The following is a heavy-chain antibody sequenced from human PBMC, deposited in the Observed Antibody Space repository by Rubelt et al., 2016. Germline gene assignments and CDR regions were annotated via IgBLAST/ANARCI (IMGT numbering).Heavy chain of an antibody. V-gene: IGHV4-59*08. CDR2: IYYSGST. CDR1: GGSISSYY. D-gene: IGHD6-19*01. Sequence: QVQLQESGPGLVKPSETLSLTCTVSGGSISSYYWSWIRQPPGKGLEWIGYIYYSGSTNYNPSLKSGSTFSLDPSKNQFALKLSSVTAADTAVYYCARRLGLRSGWYLGAFDIWGQGTMVTVSS. J-gene: IGHJ3*02. CDR3: ARRLGLRSGWYLGAFDI.